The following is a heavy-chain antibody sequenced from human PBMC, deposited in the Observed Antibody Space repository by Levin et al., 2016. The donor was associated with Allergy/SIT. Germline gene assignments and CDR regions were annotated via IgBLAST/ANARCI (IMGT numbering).Heavy chain of an antibody. CDR2: ISNSGGSA. V-gene: IGHV3-23*01. D-gene: IGHD1-26*01. CDR1: GFTFSSYA. J-gene: IGHJ4*02. CDR3: AKDYTGKLVGSTTDDY. Sequence: GESLKISCAASGFTFSSYAMSWVRQAPGKGLEWVSSISNSGGSAYYADSVKGRFTISRDNSKNTLYLQMSSLRAEDTALYYCAKDYTGKLVGSTTDDYWGQGTLVTVSS.